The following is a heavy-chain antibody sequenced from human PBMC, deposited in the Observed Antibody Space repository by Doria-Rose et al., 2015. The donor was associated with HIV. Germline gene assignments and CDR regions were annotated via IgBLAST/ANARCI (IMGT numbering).Heavy chain of an antibody. CDR3: ARIKSSRWYHKYYFDF. J-gene: IGHJ4*02. V-gene: IGHV2-26*01. CDR2: IFSDDAR. Sequence: QITLKESGPVLVKPTETLTLTCTVSGVSLSSPGMGVSWIRQPPGKALEWLAHIFSDDARSYNTSLKSRLTIARCTSKSQAVLTMTDMDPVDTATYYCARIKSSRWYHKYYFDFWGQGTLVIVSA. CDR1: GVSLSSPGMG. D-gene: IGHD6-13*01.